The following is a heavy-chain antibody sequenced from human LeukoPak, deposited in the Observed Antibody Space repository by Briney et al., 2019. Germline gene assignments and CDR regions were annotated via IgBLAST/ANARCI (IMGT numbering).Heavy chain of an antibody. D-gene: IGHD3-3*01. CDR1: GFTFSSYA. J-gene: IGHJ6*02. CDR2: ISGSGGST. V-gene: IGHV3-23*01. Sequence: PGGSLRLSCAASGFTFSSYAMSWVRQAPGKGLEWVSAISGSGGSTYYADSVRGRFTISRDNSKNTLYLQMNSLRAEDTAVYYCAKGPFGTPDYYYYGMDVWGQGTTVTVSS. CDR3: AKGPFGTPDYYYYGMDV.